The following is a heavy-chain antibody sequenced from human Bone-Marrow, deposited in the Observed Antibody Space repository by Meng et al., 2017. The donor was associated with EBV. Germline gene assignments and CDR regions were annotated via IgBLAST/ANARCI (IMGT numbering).Heavy chain of an antibody. CDR1: GFTLSNDW. Sequence: EVGLVEAGGGLVQVGGSLRLYCAASGFTLSNDWMHWVRQVPGKGLVWVSRINVDGSDTIYADSVKGRFTISRDNGKNTLYLQMNSLRADDTAVYYCSRSNWYPDYWGQGTLVTVSS. J-gene: IGHJ4*02. D-gene: IGHD6-13*01. CDR3: SRSNWYPDY. V-gene: IGHV3-74*01. CDR2: INVDGSDT.